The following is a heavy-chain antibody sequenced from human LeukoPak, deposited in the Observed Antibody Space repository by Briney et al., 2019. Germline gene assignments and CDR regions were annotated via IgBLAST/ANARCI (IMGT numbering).Heavy chain of an antibody. V-gene: IGHV4-30-2*01. D-gene: IGHD1-26*01. Sequence: SETLSLTCTVSGGSISSGGYSWSWIRRPPGKGLEWIGYIYHSGSTYYNPSLKSRVTISVDRSKNQFSLKLSSVTAADTAVYYCARVVGATSFDYWGQGTLVTVSS. J-gene: IGHJ4*02. CDR2: IYHSGST. CDR1: GGSISSGGYS. CDR3: ARVVGATSFDY.